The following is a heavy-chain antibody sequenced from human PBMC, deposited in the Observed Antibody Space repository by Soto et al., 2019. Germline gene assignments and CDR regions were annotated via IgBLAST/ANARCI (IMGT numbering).Heavy chain of an antibody. CDR3: ARDEYYDSNNWFEH. D-gene: IGHD3-22*01. CDR2: VYSTGTT. Sequence: SETLSLTCTVSGGSIRNYYWSWIRRPAGKGLEWIGRVYSTGTTNYNPSLRSRVAMSVDTSKNQFSLRLDSVTAADTATYFCARDEYYDSNNWFEHWGLGTLVTVSS. CDR1: GGSIRNYY. J-gene: IGHJ5*02. V-gene: IGHV4-4*07.